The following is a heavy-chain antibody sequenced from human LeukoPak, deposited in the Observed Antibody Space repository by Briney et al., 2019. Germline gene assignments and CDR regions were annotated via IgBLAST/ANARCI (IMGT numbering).Heavy chain of an antibody. CDR3: TRYNNDHCDY. D-gene: IGHD1-14*01. CDR1: GFTFGGYG. J-gene: IGHJ4*02. Sequence: GRSLRLSCAGSGFTFGGYGMHWFRQTPGKGLEWVAVIAYDGSWAFYADSVKGRFTISRDNSKNTMSVQMDDLRAEDTAVYYCTRYNNDHCDYWRQRTLLTLSS. V-gene: IGHV3-33*01. CDR2: IAYDGSWA.